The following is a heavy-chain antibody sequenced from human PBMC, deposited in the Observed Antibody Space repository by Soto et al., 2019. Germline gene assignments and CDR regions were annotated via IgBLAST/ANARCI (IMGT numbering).Heavy chain of an antibody. J-gene: IGHJ6*02. D-gene: IGHD2-21*01. CDR2: IYYSGST. V-gene: IGHV4-31*03. CDR3: AASCVGCGGFNYYGMDV. CDR1: GGSISSGDYY. Sequence: QVQLQESGPGLLKPSQTLSLTCTVSGGSISSGDYYWCWIRQHPGKGLEWIGYIYYSGSTYYNPSLKSRVTISVDTSKNQFSLKLSSVTAADTAVYYCAASCVGCGGFNYYGMDVWGQGTTVTVSS.